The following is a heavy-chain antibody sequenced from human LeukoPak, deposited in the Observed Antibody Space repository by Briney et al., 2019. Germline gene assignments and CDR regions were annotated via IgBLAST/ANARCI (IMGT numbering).Heavy chain of an antibody. V-gene: IGHV3-74*01. Sequence: GGSLRLSCAASGFTFSSYWMHWVRHPLGKGLVWVSRINPDGTTTNYADSMKGRFTISRDNAKNTLYLQMNSLTVEDTALYYCVRIATVTTPDYWGQGTLVTVSS. CDR2: INPDGTTT. J-gene: IGHJ4*02. CDR3: VRIATVTTPDY. D-gene: IGHD4-17*01. CDR1: GFTFSSYW.